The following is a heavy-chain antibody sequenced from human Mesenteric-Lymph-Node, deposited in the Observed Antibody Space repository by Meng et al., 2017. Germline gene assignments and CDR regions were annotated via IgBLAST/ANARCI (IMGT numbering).Heavy chain of an antibody. V-gene: IGHV3-48*01. CDR2: ISSSGSTI. CDR1: GFTFSSYV. J-gene: IGHJ4*02. Sequence: GESLKISCAASGFTFSSYVMSWVRQAPGKGLEWVSYISSSGSTIYYADSVKGRFTISRDNSKNTLYLQMNSLRAEDTAVYYCARSYYDILTGYPTPFDYWGQGTLVTVSS. CDR3: ARSYYDILTGYPTPFDY. D-gene: IGHD3-9*01.